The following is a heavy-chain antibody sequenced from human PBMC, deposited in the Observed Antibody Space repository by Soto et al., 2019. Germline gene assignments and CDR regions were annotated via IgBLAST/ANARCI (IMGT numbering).Heavy chain of an antibody. J-gene: IGHJ5*02. V-gene: IGHV4-34*01. Sequence: SETLSLTCAVYGGSFSGYYWSWIRQPPGKGLEWIGEINHSGSTNYNPSLKSRVTISVDTSKNQFSLKLSSVTAADMPVYYCARGSXCSGRSCYSDLFDPWDQGTLVTVSS. CDR2: INHSGST. CDR3: ARGSXCSGRSCYSDLFDP. CDR1: GGSFSGYY. D-gene: IGHD2-15*01.